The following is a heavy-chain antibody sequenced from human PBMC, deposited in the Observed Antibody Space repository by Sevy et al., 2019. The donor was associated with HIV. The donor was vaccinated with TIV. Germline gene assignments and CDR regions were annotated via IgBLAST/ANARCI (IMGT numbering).Heavy chain of an antibody. J-gene: IGHJ6*03. V-gene: IGHV3-30-3*01. CDR2: ISYDGSNK. CDR1: GFTFSSYA. CDR3: ARPSGGDPPYYYYYMDV. Sequence: GGSLRLSCAASGFTFSSYAMHWVRQAPGKGLEWVAVISYDGSNKYYADSVKGRFTISRDNSKNTLYLQMNSLRAEDTAVYYCARPSGGDPPYYYYYMDVWGKGTTDTVSS. D-gene: IGHD2-21*01.